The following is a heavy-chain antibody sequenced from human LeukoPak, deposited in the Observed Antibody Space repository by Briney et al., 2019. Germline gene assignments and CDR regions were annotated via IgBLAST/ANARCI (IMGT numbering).Heavy chain of an antibody. J-gene: IGHJ3*02. Sequence: PGGSLRLSCEASGFTLSSYSMSWVRQAPGKGLEWISYISSTGNTVYYADSVKGRFTISRDNAKNSLSLQMNSLRAEDTAVYYCARADSSGYYLVGGFDIWGQGTMVTVSS. CDR3: ARADSSGYYLVGGFDI. CDR2: ISSTGNTV. D-gene: IGHD3-22*01. V-gene: IGHV3-48*01. CDR1: GFTLSSYS.